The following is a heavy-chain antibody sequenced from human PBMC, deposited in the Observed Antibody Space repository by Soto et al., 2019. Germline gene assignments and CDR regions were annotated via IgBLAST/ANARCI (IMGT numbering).Heavy chain of an antibody. CDR2: INAGYGNT. CDR3: ARDTGDGTIDF. D-gene: IGHD7-27*01. V-gene: IGHV1-3*01. Sequence: ASVKVSCKASGYTFSSYAMHWVRQAPGQRLEWMGWINAGYGNTKSSQKFQDRVTISRDTSASTAYMELTSLRSEDTAVYYCARDTGDGTIDFWGQGTLVTVSS. J-gene: IGHJ4*02. CDR1: GYTFSSYA.